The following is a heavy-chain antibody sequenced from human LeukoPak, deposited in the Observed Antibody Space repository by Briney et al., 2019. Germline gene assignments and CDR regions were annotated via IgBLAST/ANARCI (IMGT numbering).Heavy chain of an antibody. Sequence: PGGSLRLSCTASGFTFGDYAMSWFRQAPGKGLEWVGFIRSKAYGGTTEYAASVKGRFTISRDDSKSIAYLQMNSLKTEDTAVYYCTRAYEDYYDSSGYYPVDYWGQGTLVTVSS. CDR2: IRSKAYGGTT. V-gene: IGHV3-49*03. D-gene: IGHD3-22*01. CDR1: GFTFGDYA. J-gene: IGHJ4*02. CDR3: TRAYEDYYDSSGYYPVDY.